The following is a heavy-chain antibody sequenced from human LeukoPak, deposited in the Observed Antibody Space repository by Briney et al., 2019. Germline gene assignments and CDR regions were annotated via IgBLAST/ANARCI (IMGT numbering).Heavy chain of an antibody. J-gene: IGHJ5*02. CDR2: IKSKADGGTT. D-gene: IGHD6-13*01. V-gene: IGHV3-15*01. Sequence: GGSLRLSCAASGFTFSNAWMNWVRQAPGKGLEWVGRIKSKADGGTTDYAAPVKGRFTISRDDSKNTLYLQMNSLRAEDTAVYYCARDRRIAAAGTDWFDPWGQGTLVTVSS. CDR3: ARDRRIAAAGTDWFDP. CDR1: GFTFSNAW.